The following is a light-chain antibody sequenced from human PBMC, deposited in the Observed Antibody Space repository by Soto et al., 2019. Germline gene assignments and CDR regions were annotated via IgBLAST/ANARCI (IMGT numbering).Light chain of an antibody. CDR1: QSVSSSY. Sequence: PGARVTLSCRASQSVSSSYLTWSQQKPGQAPRLLIYGASTRATSIPARFSGSGSGTDFTLTISSLQPEDFAVYYCQQDYNSYTFGQGTKLEIK. CDR3: QQDYNSYT. V-gene: IGKV3D-7*01. CDR2: GAS. J-gene: IGKJ2*01.